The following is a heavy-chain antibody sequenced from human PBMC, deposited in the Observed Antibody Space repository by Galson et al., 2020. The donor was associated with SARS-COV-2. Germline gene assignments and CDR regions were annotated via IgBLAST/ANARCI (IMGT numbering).Heavy chain of an antibody. CDR2: ISSSRSTI. J-gene: IGHJ4*02. V-gene: IGHV3-48*04. Sequence: GVSLKISCAASGFTFSTYSMNWFRQAPGKGLEWVSYISSSRSTIYYADSVKGRFTISRDDAKSSLYLQMNSLRADDTAVYYCAREGLGSTYYLDYWGQGTLVTVSS. CDR3: AREGLGSTYYLDY. CDR1: GFTFSTYS. D-gene: IGHD6-13*01.